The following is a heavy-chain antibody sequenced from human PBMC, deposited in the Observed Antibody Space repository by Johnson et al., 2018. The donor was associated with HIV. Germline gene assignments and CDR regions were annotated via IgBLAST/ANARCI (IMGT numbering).Heavy chain of an antibody. CDR1: GFTFSTYG. CDR3: AKVLF. D-gene: IGHD2-15*01. J-gene: IGHJ3*01. Sequence: VQLVESGGGVVQPGRSLRLSCAASGFTFSTYGMHWVRQAPGKGLEWVAVMWYDGSNKYYADSVKGRFTISRDNSKNTLYLQMNSLRAEDTAVYYCAKVLFWGQGTMVTVSS. CDR2: MWYDGSNK. V-gene: IGHV3-33*06.